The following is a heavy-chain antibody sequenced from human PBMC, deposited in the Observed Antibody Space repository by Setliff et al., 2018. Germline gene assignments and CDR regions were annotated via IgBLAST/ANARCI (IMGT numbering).Heavy chain of an antibody. D-gene: IGHD1-1*01. CDR3: ARGVRTGHLDS. CDR2: INQSRTT. Sequence: SETLSLTCAVSGDSISNDYWWSWVRQPPERELEWIGEINQSRTTNYNPPLKGRATISVDNTKNQFSLNLNSVTVADTAVYFCARGVRTGHLDSWGQGTLVTVSS. CDR1: GDSISNDYW. V-gene: IGHV4-4*02. J-gene: IGHJ4*02.